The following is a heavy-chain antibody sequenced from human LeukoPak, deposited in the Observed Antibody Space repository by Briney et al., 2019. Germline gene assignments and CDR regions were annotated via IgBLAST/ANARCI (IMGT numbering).Heavy chain of an antibody. Sequence: GGSLRLSCAASGFTFDDHAMHWVRQAPGKGLEWVSGISWNSGSIGYADSVKGRFTISRDNAKNSLYLQMNSLRAEDTALYYCAKDMTGDYYYYGMDVWGQGTTVTVSS. CDR1: GFTFDDHA. CDR2: ISWNSGSI. CDR3: AKDMTGDYYYYGMDV. D-gene: IGHD3-9*01. J-gene: IGHJ6*02. V-gene: IGHV3-9*01.